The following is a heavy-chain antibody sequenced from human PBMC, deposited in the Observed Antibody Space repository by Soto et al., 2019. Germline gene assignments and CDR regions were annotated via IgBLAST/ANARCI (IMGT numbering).Heavy chain of an antibody. J-gene: IGHJ4*02. Sequence: SVKVSCKASGYTFTDYFIHWVRQAPGQGLEWMGCINPYSGGTNSAQNFQGRVTMTRDTSISTAYMELTSLRSDDTAVYYCVRDLTYPFYLDSWGQGTLVTVSS. CDR2: INPYSGGT. CDR3: VRDLTYPFYLDS. CDR1: GYTFTDYF. V-gene: IGHV1-2*02.